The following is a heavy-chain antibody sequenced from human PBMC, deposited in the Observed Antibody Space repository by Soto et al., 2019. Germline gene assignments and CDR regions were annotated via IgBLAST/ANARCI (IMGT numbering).Heavy chain of an antibody. CDR3: AGIAAEIYYGMDV. V-gene: IGHV4-4*07. CDR1: GGSMRSYY. J-gene: IGHJ6*02. D-gene: IGHD6-13*01. CDR2: IYSRGDT. Sequence: SETLSLTCTVPGGSMRSYYWNWMRQPAGKGLEWIGRIYSRGDTKYNPALNSRVSMSVDKSKNQFSLKVSTVTAADTAVYYCAGIAAEIYYGMDVWGQGTTVTVSS.